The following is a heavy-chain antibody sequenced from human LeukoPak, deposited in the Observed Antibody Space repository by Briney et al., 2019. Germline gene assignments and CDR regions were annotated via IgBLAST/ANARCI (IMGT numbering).Heavy chain of an antibody. CDR3: VQTTGWPGFDY. J-gene: IGHJ4*02. V-gene: IGHV4-4*09. Sequence: SETLSLTCTTSGAPISRFYWSWVRQPPGKGLEWIGNIYNGVPTFFNPSLKSRVTLSVDTSKTQFFLQLASVTAADTAVYYCVQTTGWPGFDYWGQGILVTVSS. CDR2: IYNGVPT. D-gene: IGHD6-19*01. CDR1: GAPISRFY.